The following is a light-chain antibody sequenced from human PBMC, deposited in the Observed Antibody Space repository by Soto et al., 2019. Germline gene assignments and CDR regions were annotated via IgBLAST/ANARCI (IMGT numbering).Light chain of an antibody. CDR3: QQYASAPFS. Sequence: EIVLTQSPATLSLSPGERATLSCRASQYVSSFLAWYQQKAGQAPRLLIYDASHRATGIPARFSGSGSGTDFTLTINSLEPEDSAVYYCQQYASAPFSLGPGTKVDIK. V-gene: IGKV3-11*01. CDR2: DAS. J-gene: IGKJ3*01. CDR1: QYVSSF.